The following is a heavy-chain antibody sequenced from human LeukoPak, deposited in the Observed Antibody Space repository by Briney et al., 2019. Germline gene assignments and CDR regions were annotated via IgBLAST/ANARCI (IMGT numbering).Heavy chain of an antibody. CDR1: GYTFTSYY. Sequence: ASVKVSCKASGYTFTSYYMHWVRQAPGQGLERMGIINPSGGSTSYAQKFQGRVTMTRDMSTSTVYMELSSLRSEDTAVYYCARVWGSGYYYAHFDYWGQGTLVTVSS. D-gene: IGHD3-22*01. V-gene: IGHV1-46*01. CDR3: ARVWGSGYYYAHFDY. J-gene: IGHJ4*02. CDR2: INPSGGST.